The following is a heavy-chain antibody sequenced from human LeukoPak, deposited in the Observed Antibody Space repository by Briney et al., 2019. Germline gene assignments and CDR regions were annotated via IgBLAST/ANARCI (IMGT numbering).Heavy chain of an antibody. Sequence: GRSLRLSCAASGFTFSSYAMHWVRRAPGKGLEWVAVISYDGSNKYYADSVKGRFTISRDNSKNTLYLQMNSLRAEDTAVYYCARAFLLWFGELYYFDYWGQGTLVTVSS. CDR1: GFTFSSYA. CDR3: ARAFLLWFGELYYFDY. CDR2: ISYDGSNK. J-gene: IGHJ4*02. V-gene: IGHV3-30*04. D-gene: IGHD3-10*01.